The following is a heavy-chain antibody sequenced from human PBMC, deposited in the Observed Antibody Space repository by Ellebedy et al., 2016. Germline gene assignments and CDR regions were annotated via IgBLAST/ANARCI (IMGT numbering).Heavy chain of an antibody. V-gene: IGHV3-15*01. Sequence: GGSLRLSCAASGFTFSNAWMSWVRQAPGKGLEWVGRIKSKTDGGTTDYAATVKGRFTISRDDSKNTLYLQMNSLKTEDTAVYYCTTRWDQYYYDSSGYSPLSDAFDIWGQGTMVTVSS. CDR3: TTRWDQYYYDSSGYSPLSDAFDI. J-gene: IGHJ3*02. CDR2: IKSKTDGGTT. CDR1: GFTFSNAW. D-gene: IGHD3-22*01.